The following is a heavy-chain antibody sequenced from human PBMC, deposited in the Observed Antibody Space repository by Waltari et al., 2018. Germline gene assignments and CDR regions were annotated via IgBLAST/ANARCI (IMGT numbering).Heavy chain of an antibody. V-gene: IGHV4-39*01. CDR1: GDSISTNYN. D-gene: IGHD4-17*01. J-gene: IGHJ1*01. Sequence: QLQLQESGPGLVKPSETLSLTCTVSGDSISTNYNWGWIRQPPGKGLEWMGNMQYRGSTFYNPALGSGVTISLDTWKNQFSLRLSSVGAADTAVYFCWRIAFGDEGGYFQYWGQGTLVTVSS. CDR3: WRIAFGDEGGYFQY. CDR2: MQYRGST.